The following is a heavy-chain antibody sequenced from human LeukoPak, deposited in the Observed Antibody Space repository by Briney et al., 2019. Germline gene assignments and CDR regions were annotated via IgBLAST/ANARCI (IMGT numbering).Heavy chain of an antibody. Sequence: PGSSLRLSCAASGFTFSTYGMHWVRQAPGKGLEWVAVISYDGSNKYYVVSVKGRFTISRDNSKNALDLQMNSLRAEDTAVYYCAKELHKTTWYSHWGQGTLVTVSS. J-gene: IGHJ4*02. CDR3: AKELHKTTWYSH. CDR2: ISYDGSNK. D-gene: IGHD2-15*01. V-gene: IGHV3-30*18. CDR1: GFTFSTYG.